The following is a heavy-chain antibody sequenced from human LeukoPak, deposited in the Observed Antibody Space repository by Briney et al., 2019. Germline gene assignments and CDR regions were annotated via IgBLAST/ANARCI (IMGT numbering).Heavy chain of an antibody. Sequence: SETLSLTCTVSGGSISPYYWSWIRQPPGKGLEWIGYIYYSGSTSYNPSLKSRVTISLDTSETQFSLKLTYVTAADTAVYYCARATGRTGEFDYWGQGTLVTVSS. CDR2: IYYSGST. V-gene: IGHV4-59*01. D-gene: IGHD1-1*01. J-gene: IGHJ4*02. CDR3: ARATGRTGEFDY. CDR1: GGSISPYY.